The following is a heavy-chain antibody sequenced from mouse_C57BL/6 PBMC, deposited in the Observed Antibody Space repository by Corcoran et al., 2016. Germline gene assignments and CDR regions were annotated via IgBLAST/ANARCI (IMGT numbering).Heavy chain of an antibody. CDR1: GYTFTTYG. Sequence: QIQLVQSGPELKKPGETVKISCKASGYTFTTYGMSWVKQAPGKGVKWMGWINTYSGVPTYADDFKGRFAFSLETSASTAYLQINNLKNEDTATYFCAREESPYDGYPAWFAYWGQGTLVTVSA. D-gene: IGHD2-3*01. V-gene: IGHV9-3*01. CDR3: AREESPYDGYPAWFAY. CDR2: INTYSGVP. J-gene: IGHJ3*01.